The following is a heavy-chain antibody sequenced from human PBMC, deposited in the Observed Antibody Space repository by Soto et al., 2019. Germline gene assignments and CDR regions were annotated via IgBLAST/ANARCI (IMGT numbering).Heavy chain of an antibody. D-gene: IGHD3-10*01. CDR3: ARRYGSFFDI. CDR2: IYHTGTT. J-gene: IGHJ3*02. Sequence: SETLSLTCTVSGGSINSGDYSWTWIRQPPGKGLEWIGYIYHTGTTYYNMSLKSRVTISVDRSKNQFSLKLSSVTAADTAVYYCARRYGSFFDIWGQGTMVTVSS. V-gene: IGHV4-30-2*01. CDR1: GGSINSGDYS.